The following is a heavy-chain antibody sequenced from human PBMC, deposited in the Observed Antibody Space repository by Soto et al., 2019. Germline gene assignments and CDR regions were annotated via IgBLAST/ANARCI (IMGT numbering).Heavy chain of an antibody. V-gene: IGHV3-23*01. Sequence: PGGSLRLYCAASVFTFNSYAMSWVRQAPGKGLEWVSAISGSGGSTYYADSVKGRFTISRDNSKNTLYLQMNSLRAEDTAVYYCATFSGYSPDMDPWGQGTLVTVSS. CDR1: VFTFNSYA. CDR2: ISGSGGST. CDR3: ATFSGYSPDMDP. D-gene: IGHD3-22*01. J-gene: IGHJ5*02.